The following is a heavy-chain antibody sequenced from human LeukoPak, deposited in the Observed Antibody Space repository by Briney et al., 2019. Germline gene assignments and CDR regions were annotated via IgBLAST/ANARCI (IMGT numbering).Heavy chain of an antibody. CDR2: IYYSGST. D-gene: IGHD3-22*01. J-gene: IGHJ4*02. V-gene: IGHV4-39*01. CDR3: ARHQDDSSGYYYTASFDY. CDR1: GGSISSSSYY. Sequence: SETLSLTCTVSGGSISSSSYYWGWIRQPPGKGLEWIGSIYYSGSTYYNPSLKSRFTISVDTSKNQFSLKLSSVTAADTAVYYCARHQDDSSGYYYTASFDYWGQGTLVTVSS.